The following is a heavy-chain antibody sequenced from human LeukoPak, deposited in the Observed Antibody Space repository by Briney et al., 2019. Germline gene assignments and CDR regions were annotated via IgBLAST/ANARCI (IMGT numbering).Heavy chain of an antibody. CDR2: INPNSGGS. Sequence: ASVKVSCKASGYTFTDYYMHWVRQAPGQGLEWMGRINPNSGGSNYAQKFQGRVTMTRDTSISTAYMELSRLRSDDTAVYYCASGGYDFVYYYYGMDVWGQGTTVTVSS. J-gene: IGHJ6*02. V-gene: IGHV1-2*06. D-gene: IGHD3-3*01. CDR1: GYTFTDYY. CDR3: ASGGYDFVYYYYGMDV.